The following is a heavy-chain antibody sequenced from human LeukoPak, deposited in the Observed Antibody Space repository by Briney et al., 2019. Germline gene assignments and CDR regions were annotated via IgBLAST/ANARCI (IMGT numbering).Heavy chain of an antibody. CDR1: GGSISSYY. CDR2: IYYSGST. V-gene: IGHV4-59*08. Sequence: ASETLSLTCTVSGGSISSYYWSWIRQPPGKGLEWIGYIYYSGSTNYNPSLKSRVTISVDTSKNQFSLKLTSVTAADAAVYYCARHGAAYSCFDPWGQGTLVTVSS. J-gene: IGHJ5*02. CDR3: ARHGAAYSCFDP. D-gene: IGHD4/OR15-4a*01.